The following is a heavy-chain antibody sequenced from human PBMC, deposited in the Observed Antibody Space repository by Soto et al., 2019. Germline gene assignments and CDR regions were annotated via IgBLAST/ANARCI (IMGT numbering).Heavy chain of an antibody. CDR1: GFTFTSYA. Sequence: LRLSCSVSGFTFTSYAMHWVRQAPGKGLEYIASISSEGATTYYADSVKGRFIISRDNAKNTLHLQMSSLRAEDTAVYYCVKDRYVDYWGQGILVTVSS. V-gene: IGHV3-64D*06. CDR3: VKDRYVDY. J-gene: IGHJ4*02. CDR2: ISSEGATT.